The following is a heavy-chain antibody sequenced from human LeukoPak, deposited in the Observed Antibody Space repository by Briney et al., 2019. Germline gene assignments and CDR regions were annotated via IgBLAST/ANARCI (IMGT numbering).Heavy chain of an antibody. CDR2: LSGSGITT. Sequence: GGSLRLSCAASGFTFSNSAMSWVRKAPGKGLEWVSTLSGSGITTYYADSVKGRFTISRDNSKNTLYLQMNSLRAEDTAVYYCAKGIYSSGWSYFDYWGHGTLVTVSS. CDR3: AKGIYSSGWSYFDY. V-gene: IGHV3-23*01. CDR1: GFTFSNSA. J-gene: IGHJ4*01. D-gene: IGHD6-19*01.